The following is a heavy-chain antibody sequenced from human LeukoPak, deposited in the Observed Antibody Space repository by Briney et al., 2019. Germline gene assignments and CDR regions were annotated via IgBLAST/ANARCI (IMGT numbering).Heavy chain of an antibody. V-gene: IGHV4-34*01. CDR1: GGSFSGYY. CDR3: ARRRSVSYYDFWSGYSNFDY. D-gene: IGHD3-3*01. Sequence: SETLSLTCAVYGGSFSGYYWSWIRQPPGKGLEWIGEINHSGSTNYNPSLKSRVTISVDTSKNQFSLKLSSVTAADTAVYYCARRRSVSYYDFWSGYSNFDYWGQGTWSPSPQ. J-gene: IGHJ4*02. CDR2: INHSGST.